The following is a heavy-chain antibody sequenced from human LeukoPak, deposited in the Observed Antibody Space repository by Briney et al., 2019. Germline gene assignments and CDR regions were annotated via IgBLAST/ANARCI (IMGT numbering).Heavy chain of an antibody. D-gene: IGHD1-1*01. CDR1: GYTFTSYD. Sequence: ASVKVSCKASGYTFTSYDINWVRQATGQGLEWMGWMNPNSGNTGYAQKFQGRVTMTRDTSISTAYMELSRLRSDDTAVYYCARARRWNAAVEGWWFDPWGQGTLVTVSS. J-gene: IGHJ5*02. CDR3: ARARRWNAAVEGWWFDP. CDR2: MNPNSGNT. V-gene: IGHV1-8*02.